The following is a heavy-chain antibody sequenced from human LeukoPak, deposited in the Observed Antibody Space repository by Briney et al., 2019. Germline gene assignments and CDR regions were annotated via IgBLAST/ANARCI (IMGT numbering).Heavy chain of an antibody. Sequence: GGSLRLSCAASGFTFSSSTMTWVRQTPGKGLEWVSSITSGGGGTYHADSVKGRFITSRDDSKDTLFLQMNSLRADDTAIYYCAITGVRDFDSWGQGILVTVSS. J-gene: IGHJ4*02. CDR3: AITGVRDFDS. D-gene: IGHD4-11*01. CDR1: GFTFSSST. V-gene: IGHV3-23*01. CDR2: ITSGGGGT.